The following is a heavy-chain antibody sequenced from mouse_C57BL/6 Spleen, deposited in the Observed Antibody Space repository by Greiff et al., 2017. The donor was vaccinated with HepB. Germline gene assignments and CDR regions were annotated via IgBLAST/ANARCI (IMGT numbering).Heavy chain of an antibody. CDR1: GFTFSSYA. V-gene: IGHV5-4*03. Sequence: EVNLVESGGGLVKPGGSLKLSCAASGFTFSSYAMSWVRQTPEKRLEWVATISDGGSYTYYPDNVKGRFTISRDNAKNNLYLQMSHLKSEDTAMYYCARASITTVVRAMDYWGQGTSVTVSS. J-gene: IGHJ4*01. CDR2: ISDGGSYT. D-gene: IGHD1-1*01. CDR3: ARASITTVVRAMDY.